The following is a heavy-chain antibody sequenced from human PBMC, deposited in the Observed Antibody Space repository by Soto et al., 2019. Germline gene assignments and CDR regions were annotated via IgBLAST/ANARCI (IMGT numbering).Heavy chain of an antibody. J-gene: IGHJ6*02. D-gene: IGHD2-15*01. V-gene: IGHV4-39*01. CDR3: ARRLDGCSGGSCYYYYYGMDV. CDR2: IYYSGST. Sequence: ASETLSLTCTVSGGSISSSSYYWGWIRQPPGKGLEWIGSIYYSGSTYYNPSLKSRVTISVDTSKNQFSLKLSSVTAADTAVYYCARRLDGCSGGSCYYYYYGMDVWGQGTTVTVSS. CDR1: GGSISSSSYY.